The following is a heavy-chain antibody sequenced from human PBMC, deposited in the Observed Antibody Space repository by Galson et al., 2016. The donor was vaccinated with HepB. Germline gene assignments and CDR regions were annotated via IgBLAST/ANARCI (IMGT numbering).Heavy chain of an antibody. Sequence: SVKVSCKASGYTFTGSYMNWVRQAPGQGLEWMGWINPDSGGTKFAQKFQGRVTMTRDTSISTAYMELSRLRSDDTAVYYCARDFVRESGGLDYWGQGTLVTVSS. CDR1: GYTFTGSY. V-gene: IGHV1-2*02. CDR2: INPDSGGT. CDR3: ARDFVRESGGLDY. J-gene: IGHJ4*02. D-gene: IGHD3-10*02.